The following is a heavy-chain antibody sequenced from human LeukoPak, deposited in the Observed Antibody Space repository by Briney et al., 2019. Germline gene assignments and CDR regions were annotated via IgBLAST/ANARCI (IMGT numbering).Heavy chain of an antibody. CDR2: ISGSGGST. D-gene: IGHD1/OR15-1a*01. Sequence: GGSLRLSCAASGFTFSSYNMNWVRQAPGKGLEWVSAISGSGGSTYYADSVKGRFTISRDNAKNSLYLQMNSLRAEDTAVYYCARVVGGTVDYWGQGTLVTVSS. CDR3: ARVVGGTVDY. J-gene: IGHJ4*02. V-gene: IGHV3-21*01. CDR1: GFTFSSYN.